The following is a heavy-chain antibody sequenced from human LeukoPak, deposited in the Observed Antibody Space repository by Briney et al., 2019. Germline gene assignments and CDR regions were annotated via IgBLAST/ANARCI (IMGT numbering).Heavy chain of an antibody. V-gene: IGHV4-4*07. D-gene: IGHD6-19*01. CDR1: GGSISSYY. CDR3: ARQIKAYSSGWYDYFDY. CDR2: IYTSGST. Sequence: SETLSLTCTGSGGSISSYYWSWIRQPARKGLEWIGRIYTSGSTNYNPSLKSRVTISVDKSKNQFSLKLSSVTAADTAVYYCARQIKAYSSGWYDYFDYWGQGTLVTVSS. J-gene: IGHJ4*02.